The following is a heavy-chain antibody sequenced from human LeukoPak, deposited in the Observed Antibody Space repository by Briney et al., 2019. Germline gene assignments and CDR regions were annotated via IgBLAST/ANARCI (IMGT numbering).Heavy chain of an antibody. V-gene: IGHV3-30-3*01. Sequence: GRSLRLSCAASGFTFSRYAMHWVRQAPGKGLEWVAVISYDGSNKYYADSVKGRFTISRDNSKNTLYLQMNSLRAEDTAVYYCARMLGSFKRYSFDYWGQGTLVTVSS. D-gene: IGHD1-26*01. CDR2: ISYDGSNK. CDR3: ARMLGSFKRYSFDY. J-gene: IGHJ4*02. CDR1: GFTFSRYA.